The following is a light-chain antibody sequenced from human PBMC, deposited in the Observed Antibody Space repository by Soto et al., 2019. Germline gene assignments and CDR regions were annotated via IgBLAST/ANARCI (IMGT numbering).Light chain of an antibody. V-gene: IGKV1-39*01. CDR1: QSIGSY. CDR2: GAS. CDR3: QHRTT. J-gene: IGKJ1*01. Sequence: DIQMTQSPSSLSASVGDRITITCRASQSIGSYLNWYQQKPGKAPKFLIYGASSLQSGVPSRLSGSGSGTDFTLTISSLQPEDFASYYCQHRTTFGQGTKVDIK.